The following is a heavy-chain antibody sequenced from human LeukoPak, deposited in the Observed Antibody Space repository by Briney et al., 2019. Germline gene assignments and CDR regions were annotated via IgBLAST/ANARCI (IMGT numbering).Heavy chain of an antibody. V-gene: IGHV4-31*03. CDR2: IYYSGST. D-gene: IGHD2-2*01. Sequence: PSETLSLTCTVSGGSISSGGYYWSWIRQHPGKGLEWIGYIYYSGSTYYNPSLKSRVTISVDTSKNQFSLRLSSVTAADTAVYYCARQVVEVPAVWYFDLWGRGTLVTVSS. CDR3: ARQVVEVPAVWYFDL. J-gene: IGHJ2*01. CDR1: GGSISSGGYY.